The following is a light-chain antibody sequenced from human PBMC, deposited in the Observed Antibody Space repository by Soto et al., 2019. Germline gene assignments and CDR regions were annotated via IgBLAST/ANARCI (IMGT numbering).Light chain of an antibody. CDR3: SSYAGSNNSRV. CDR1: SSDVGGYNY. J-gene: IGLJ3*02. CDR2: EVS. V-gene: IGLV2-8*01. Sequence: QSALTQPPSASGPPGQSVTISCTGTSSDVGGYNYVSWYQQHPGKAPKLMIYEVSKRPSGVPDRFSGSKSGNTASLTVSGLQAEDEADYYCSSYAGSNNSRVFGGGTKLTVL.